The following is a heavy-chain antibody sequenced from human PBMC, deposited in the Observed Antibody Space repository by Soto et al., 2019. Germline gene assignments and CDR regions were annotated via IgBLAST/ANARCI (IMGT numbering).Heavy chain of an antibody. V-gene: IGHV1-18*01. D-gene: IGHD1-26*01. CDR2: VTGYDGNA. J-gene: IGHJ4*02. Sequence: QVQLVQSGAEVKKPGASVKVSCKASGYTFTNYGISWVRQAPGQGLEWMGWVTGYDGNANYVQRFQGRVTMTTDTSTNTAYMDLRRLSSDDTAVYYCARTTHEEPTFYSWGQGTLVTVSS. CDR3: ARTTHEEPTFYS. CDR1: GYTFTNYG.